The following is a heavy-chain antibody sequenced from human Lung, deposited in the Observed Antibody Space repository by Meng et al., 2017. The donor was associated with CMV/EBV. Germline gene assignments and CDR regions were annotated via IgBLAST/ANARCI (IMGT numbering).Heavy chain of an antibody. CDR1: GGTFSIDR. D-gene: IGHD2-15*01. J-gene: IGHJ4*02. Sequence: SGGTFSIDRIKWVRQPRGQGLEWMGGHIPLLGIATYAQKFQDRVTITPDKSTSTAYMELRSLRSEDTAVYYCARLAECSGGSCYFDYWGQGTLVTVSS. CDR2: HIPLLGIA. CDR3: ARLAECSGGSCYFDY. V-gene: IGHV1-69*10.